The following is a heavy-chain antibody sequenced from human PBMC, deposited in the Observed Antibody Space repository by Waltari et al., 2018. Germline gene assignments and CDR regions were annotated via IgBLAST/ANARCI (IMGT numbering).Heavy chain of an antibody. V-gene: IGHV4-34*01. CDR2: INDSGST. D-gene: IGHD6-19*01. Sequence: QVQLQQWGAGLLKPSETLSLTCAVYGGSFSGYYWSWIRQPPGKGLEWIGEINDSGSTNYNPSLKSRVTISVDTSKNQFSLKLSSVTAADTAVYYCARGKGIAVAGTVGYFDYWGQGTLVTVSS. J-gene: IGHJ4*02. CDR1: GGSFSGYY. CDR3: ARGKGIAVAGTVGYFDY.